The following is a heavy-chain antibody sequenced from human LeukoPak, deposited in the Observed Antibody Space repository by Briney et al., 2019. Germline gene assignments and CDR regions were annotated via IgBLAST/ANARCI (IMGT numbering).Heavy chain of an antibody. D-gene: IGHD2-2*01. CDR2: INHSGST. CDR3: ARRYCSSTSCYASQYYYYYYYMDG. CDR1: GGSFSGYY. V-gene: IGHV4-34*01. J-gene: IGHJ6*03. Sequence: SETLSLTCAVYGGSFSGYYWSWIRQPPGKGLEWIGEINHSGSTNYNPSLKSRVTISVDTSKNQFSLKLSSVAAADTAVYYCARRYCSSTSCYASQYYYYYYYMDGWGKGTTVTVSS.